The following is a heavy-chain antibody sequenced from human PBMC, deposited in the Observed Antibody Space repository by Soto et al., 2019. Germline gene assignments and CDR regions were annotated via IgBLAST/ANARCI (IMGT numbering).Heavy chain of an antibody. CDR3: ARGSPRDGYIFDY. CDR1: GGSFSGYY. Sequence: LSLTCAVYGGSFSGYYWSWIRQPPGKGLEWIGEINHSGSTNYNPSLKSRVTISVDTSKNQFSLKLSSVTAADTAVYYCARGSPRDGYIFDYWGQGTLVTVSS. J-gene: IGHJ4*02. CDR2: INHSGST. V-gene: IGHV4-34*01. D-gene: IGHD5-12*01.